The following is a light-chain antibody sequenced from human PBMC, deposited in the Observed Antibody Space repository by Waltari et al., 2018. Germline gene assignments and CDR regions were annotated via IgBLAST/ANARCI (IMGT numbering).Light chain of an antibody. CDR3: QHQFRFAAT. V-gene: IGKV3-20*01. J-gene: IGKJ1*01. CDR2: GAS. Sequence: IMLTQSPGTLSLSPGERATLSCRASQSISRYLAWYQQKPGQAPRLLIYGASTRATGIPDRFSGSEAGKDVSLTIRALEPDYSALYYCQHQFRFAATFGQSTKVEIK. CDR1: QSISRY.